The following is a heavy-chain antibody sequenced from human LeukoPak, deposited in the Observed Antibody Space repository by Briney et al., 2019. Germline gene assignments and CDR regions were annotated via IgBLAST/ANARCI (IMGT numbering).Heavy chain of an antibody. CDR2: IKHRGRS. J-gene: IGHJ4*02. CDR1: GSSINSDYY. Sequence: SETLSLTCSVSGSSINSDYYWGWVRQPPGKGLEWIGSIKHRGRSYYNPSLKSRVTISVDTSKNQFSLQLSSVTAADTAVYYCASVVGATSIDYWGQGILVTVSS. CDR3: ASVVGATSIDY. V-gene: IGHV4-38-2*02. D-gene: IGHD2-15*01.